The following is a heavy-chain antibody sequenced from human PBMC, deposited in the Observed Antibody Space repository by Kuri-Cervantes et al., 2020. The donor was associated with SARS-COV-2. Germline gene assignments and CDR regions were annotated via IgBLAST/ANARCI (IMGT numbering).Heavy chain of an antibody. J-gene: IGHJ4*02. CDR1: GFTFSSYE. Sequence: GGSLRLSCAASGFTFSSYEMNWVRQAPGKGLEWVSAISGSGGSTYYADSVKGRFTISRDNSKNTLYLQMNSLRAEDTAVYYCARQGYCSSTSCYTIPPDYWGQGTLVTVSS. V-gene: IGHV3-23*01. CDR3: ARQGYCSSTSCYTIPPDY. D-gene: IGHD2-2*02. CDR2: ISGSGGST.